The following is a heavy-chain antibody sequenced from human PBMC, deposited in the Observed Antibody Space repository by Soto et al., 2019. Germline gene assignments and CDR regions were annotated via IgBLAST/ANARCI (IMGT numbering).Heavy chain of an antibody. Sequence: ASVVSCKASGYTFTYYTVHWVRQAPGQRLEWMGWINAGDGNTKYSPNFQGRVTLTKDTSASTVYMELSSLRSEDTAVYFCARDYYESSGYYPKLDYWG. CDR2: INAGDGNT. V-gene: IGHV1-3*01. J-gene: IGHJ4*01. D-gene: IGHD3-22*01. CDR3: ARDYYESSGYYPKLDY. CDR1: GYTFTYYT.